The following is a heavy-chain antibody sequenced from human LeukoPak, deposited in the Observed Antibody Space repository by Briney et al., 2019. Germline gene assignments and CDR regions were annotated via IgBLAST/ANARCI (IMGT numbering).Heavy chain of an antibody. Sequence: GGSLRLSCAASGFTFSSYAMHWVRQAPGKGLEWVAVISYDGSNKYYADSVKGRFTISRDNSKNTLYLQMNSLRAEDTAVYYCARGVVVTAFGYWGQGTLVTVSS. CDR3: ARGVVVTAFGY. CDR1: GFTFSSYA. J-gene: IGHJ4*02. CDR2: ISYDGSNK. V-gene: IGHV3-30*04. D-gene: IGHD2-21*02.